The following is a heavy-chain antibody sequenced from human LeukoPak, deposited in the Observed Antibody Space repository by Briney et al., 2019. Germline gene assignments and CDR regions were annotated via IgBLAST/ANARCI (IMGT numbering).Heavy chain of an antibody. Sequence: PSETLSLTCTVSGGSISSSSYYWGWIRQPPGKGLEWIGYIYYSGSTNYNPSLKSRVTISVDTSKNQFSLKLSSVTAADTAVYYCARIGRDRSQYHWGQGTLVTVSS. CDR1: GGSISSSSYY. D-gene: IGHD3-10*01. J-gene: IGHJ5*02. V-gene: IGHV4-61*05. CDR2: IYYSGST. CDR3: ARIGRDRSQYH.